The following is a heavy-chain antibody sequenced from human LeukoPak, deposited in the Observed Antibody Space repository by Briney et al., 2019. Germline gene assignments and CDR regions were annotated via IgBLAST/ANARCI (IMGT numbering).Heavy chain of an antibody. Sequence: ASVKVSYKASGYTFTAYYMHWVRQAPGQGLEWMGWINPDSGGTNYAQKFKGRVTMTRDTSISTAYMELSRLRSDDTALYFCARNNGGTTNYFDYWGQGTLVTVSS. V-gene: IGHV1-2*02. J-gene: IGHJ4*02. D-gene: IGHD1-1*01. CDR1: GYTFTAYY. CDR3: ARNNGGTTNYFDY. CDR2: INPDSGGT.